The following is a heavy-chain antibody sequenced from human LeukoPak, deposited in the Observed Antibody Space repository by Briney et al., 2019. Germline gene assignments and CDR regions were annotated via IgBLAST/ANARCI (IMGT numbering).Heavy chain of an antibody. Sequence: SETLSLTCAVSGYSISSGYYWGWIRQPPGKGLEWIGRIYHSGSTYYNPSLKSRVTISVDTSKTQFSLKLSSVTAADTAVYYCARQGYCSGGSCSAPELDYWGQGTLVTVSS. CDR1: GYSISSGYY. D-gene: IGHD2-15*01. V-gene: IGHV4-38-2*01. CDR3: ARQGYCSGGSCSAPELDY. J-gene: IGHJ4*02. CDR2: IYHSGST.